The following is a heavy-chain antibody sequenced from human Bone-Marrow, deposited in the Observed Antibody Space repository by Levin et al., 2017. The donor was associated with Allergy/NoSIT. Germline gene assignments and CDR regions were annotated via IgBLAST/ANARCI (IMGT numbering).Heavy chain of an antibody. V-gene: IGHV3-33*01. CDR3: ARVGYCSSTSCRDYYYDYGMDV. J-gene: IGHJ6*02. CDR1: GFTFSSYG. Sequence: GESLKISCAASGFTFSSYGMHWVRQAPGKGLEWVAVIWYDGSNKYYADSVKGRFTISRDNSKNTLYLQMNSLRAEDTAVYYCARVGYCSSTSCRDYYYDYGMDVWGQGTTVTVSS. D-gene: IGHD2-2*03. CDR2: IWYDGSNK.